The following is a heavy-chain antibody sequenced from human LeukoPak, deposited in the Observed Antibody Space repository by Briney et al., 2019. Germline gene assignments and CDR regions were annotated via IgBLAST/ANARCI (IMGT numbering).Heavy chain of an antibody. CDR2: IYPGDYDT. Sequence: GESLKISCEASGFNFNNYWVGWVRQMPGKGLEWMGIIYPGDYDTRYSPSFQGHVTLSVDQSIRPAYSPWRSLRASDTAMYFCAGHSLDPVEEFNFWGQGTIVTVS. V-gene: IGHV5-51*01. CDR1: GFNFNNYW. J-gene: IGHJ3*01. CDR3: AGHSLDPVEEFNF. D-gene: IGHD2-2*03.